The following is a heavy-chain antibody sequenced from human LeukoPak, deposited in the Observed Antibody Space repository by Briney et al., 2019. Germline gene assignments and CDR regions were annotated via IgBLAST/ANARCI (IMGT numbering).Heavy chain of an antibody. V-gene: IGHV4-34*01. CDR1: GGSFSGYY. CDR3: ARGRNLVVPAAMGALDYYYYMDV. D-gene: IGHD2-2*01. J-gene: IGHJ6*03. CDR2: INNNGRT. Sequence: SETLSLTCAVYGGSFSGYYWSCIRHPPGNGLEWIGEINNNGRTNYNPSLKSRVTISVDTSKNQFSLKLSSVTAADTAVYYCARGRNLVVPAAMGALDYYYYMDVWGKGTTVTVSS.